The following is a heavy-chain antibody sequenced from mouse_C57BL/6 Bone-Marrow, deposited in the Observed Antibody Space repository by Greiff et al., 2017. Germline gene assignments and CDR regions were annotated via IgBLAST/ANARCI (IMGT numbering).Heavy chain of an antibody. CDR2: IDPENGDT. CDR3: TTYYYVFAY. J-gene: IGHJ3*01. D-gene: IGHD1-1*01. CDR1: GFNIKDDY. Sequence: VQLQQSGAELVRPGASVKLSCTASGFNIKDDYMHWVKQRPEQGLEWIGWIDPENGDTEYASKFQGKATITADTSSNTAYLQLSSLTSEDTAVYYCTTYYYVFAYWGQGTLVTVSA. V-gene: IGHV14-4*01.